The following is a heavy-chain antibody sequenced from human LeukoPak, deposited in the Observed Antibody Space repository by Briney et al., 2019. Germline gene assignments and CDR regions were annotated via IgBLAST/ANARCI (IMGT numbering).Heavy chain of an antibody. Sequence: ASVKVSCKASGYTFTSYYMYWVRQAPGQGLEWMGLINPSGGSTNSAQRFQGRVTMTRDMSTSTVYMELSSLRSEDTAVYYCARDKGQDGVWGTFVYWGQGTLVTVSS. CDR2: INPSGGST. J-gene: IGHJ4*02. CDR3: ARDKGQDGVWGTFVY. V-gene: IGHV1-46*01. D-gene: IGHD3-16*01. CDR1: GYTFTSYY.